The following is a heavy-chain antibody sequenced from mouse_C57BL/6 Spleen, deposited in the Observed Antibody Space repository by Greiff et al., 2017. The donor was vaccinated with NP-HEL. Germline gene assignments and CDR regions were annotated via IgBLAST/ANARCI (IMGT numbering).Heavy chain of an antibody. V-gene: IGHV1-82*01. CDR1: GYAFSSSW. CDR3: ARRTAQALYYYAMDY. J-gene: IGHJ4*01. Sequence: QVQLKESGPELVKPGASVKISCKASGYAFSSSWMNWVKQRPGKGLEWIGRIYPGDGDTNYNGKFKGKATLTADKSSSTAYMQLSSLTSEDSAVYFCARRTAQALYYYAMDYWGQGTSVTVSS. CDR2: IYPGDGDT. D-gene: IGHD3-2*02.